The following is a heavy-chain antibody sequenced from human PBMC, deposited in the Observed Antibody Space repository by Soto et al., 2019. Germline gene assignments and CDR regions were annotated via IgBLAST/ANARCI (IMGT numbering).Heavy chain of an antibody. CDR1: GGTFSSYA. V-gene: IGHV1-69*13. CDR2: IIPIFGTA. J-gene: IGHJ3*02. CDR3: ARGNGRTYYYDSSGYQGAFEI. D-gene: IGHD3-22*01. Sequence: SVKVSCKASGGTFSSYAISWVRQAPGQGLEWMGGIIPIFGTANYAQKFQGRVTITADESTSTAYMELSSLRSEDTAVDYCARGNGRTYYYDSSGYQGAFEIWGQGTMVTVSS.